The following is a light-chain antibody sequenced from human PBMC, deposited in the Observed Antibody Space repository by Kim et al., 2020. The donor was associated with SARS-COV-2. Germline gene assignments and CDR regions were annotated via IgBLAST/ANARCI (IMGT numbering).Light chain of an antibody. V-gene: IGKV1-9*01. CDR3: HQQHSYPFT. Sequence: IQLTQSPSSMSASVGDRVTITCRASQDISSYLTWYQQKPGKVPKVLIYAASTLQGGVPSRFSGSGSGTDFTLTISSLQPEDFATYYCHQQHSYPFTFGRGTKVDIK. CDR1: QDISSY. CDR2: AAS. J-gene: IGKJ4*01.